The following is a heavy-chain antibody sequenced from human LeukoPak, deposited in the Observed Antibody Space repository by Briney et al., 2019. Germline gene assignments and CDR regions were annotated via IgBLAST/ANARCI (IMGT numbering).Heavy chain of an antibody. CDR3: ARVLYDYGMDV. D-gene: IGHD2-8*01. CDR2: INPNSGGT. CDR1: GGTFSSYA. V-gene: IGHV1-2*02. J-gene: IGHJ6*02. Sequence: ASVKVSCKASGGTFSSYAISWVRQAPGQGLEWMGWINPNSGGTNYAQKFQGRVTMTRDTSISTAYMELSRLRSDDTAVYYCARVLYDYGMDVWGQGTTVTVSS.